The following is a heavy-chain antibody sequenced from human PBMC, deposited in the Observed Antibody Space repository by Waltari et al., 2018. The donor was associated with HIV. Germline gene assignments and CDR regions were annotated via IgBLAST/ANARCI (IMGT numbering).Heavy chain of an antibody. J-gene: IGHJ6*02. CDR3: ARIGTFPHNYAIDF. D-gene: IGHD1-26*01. CDR1: GFTFTNYW. Sequence: EVQLMESGGGLVQSGGSLRLSCAASGFTFTNYWMSWVRQTPGKGLEWVAYIKDDGSEKYYMGSVKGRFTISRDNAKNSMFLQRNSLRAEDTAVYYCARIGTFPHNYAIDFWGQGTTVTVSS. CDR2: IKDDGSEK. V-gene: IGHV3-7*01.